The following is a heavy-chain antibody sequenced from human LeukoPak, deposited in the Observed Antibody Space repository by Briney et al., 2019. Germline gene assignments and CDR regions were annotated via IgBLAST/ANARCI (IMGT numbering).Heavy chain of an antibody. CDR3: ARWGSADYGDY. D-gene: IGHD3-16*01. CDR1: GGSFSGYY. CDR2: INHSGST. V-gene: IGHV4-34*01. J-gene: IGHJ4*02. Sequence: SETLFLTSAVYGGSFSGYYWSWIRQPPGKGLEWIGEINHSGSTNYNPSLKSRVTISVDTSKNQFSLNLRSVTAADTAVYYCARWGSADYGDYWGQGTLVTVSS.